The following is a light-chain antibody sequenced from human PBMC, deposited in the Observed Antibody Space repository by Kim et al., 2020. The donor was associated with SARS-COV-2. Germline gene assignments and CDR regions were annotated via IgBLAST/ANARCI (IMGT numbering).Light chain of an antibody. CDR1: SSNIGINT. V-gene: IGLV1-44*01. Sequence: ELTQPPSASGTPGQRVTISCSGSSSNIGINTVNWYQQLPGTAPKLLIYSNNQRRSGVPDRFSGSKCGTSASLAISGLQSEDEADYYCASWEDSLNGWVFGGGTQLTVL. CDR3: ASWEDSLNGWV. J-gene: IGLJ3*02. CDR2: SNN.